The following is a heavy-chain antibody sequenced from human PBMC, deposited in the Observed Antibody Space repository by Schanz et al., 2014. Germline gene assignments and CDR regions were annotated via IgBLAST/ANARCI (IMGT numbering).Heavy chain of an antibody. CDR2: IYYSGST. V-gene: IGHV4-30-2*01. Sequence: QLQLPESGSGLVKPSQTLSLTCAVSGGSISRGFYSWNWIRQPPGRGLEWIGCIYYSGSTYYNPSPKTRVTISIDRSKDPFSLSLNSVTAADTAVYYCAREDRYYHGLDVWGQGTTVTVS. CDR1: GGSISRGFYS. CDR3: AREDRYYHGLDV. J-gene: IGHJ6*02.